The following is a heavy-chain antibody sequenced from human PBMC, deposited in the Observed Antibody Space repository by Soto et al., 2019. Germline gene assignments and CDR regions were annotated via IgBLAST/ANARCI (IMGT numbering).Heavy chain of an antibody. V-gene: IGHV4-59*01. Sequence: PSETLSLTCTVSGGSISSYYWSWIRQPPGEGLEWIGYIYYSGSTNYNPSLKSRVTISVDTSKNQFSLKLSSVTAADTAVYYCAKTKLLYYDFWSGYFPPYWFDPWGQGTLVTVSS. CDR1: GGSISSYY. CDR3: AKTKLLYYDFWSGYFPPYWFDP. D-gene: IGHD3-3*01. J-gene: IGHJ5*02. CDR2: IYYSGST.